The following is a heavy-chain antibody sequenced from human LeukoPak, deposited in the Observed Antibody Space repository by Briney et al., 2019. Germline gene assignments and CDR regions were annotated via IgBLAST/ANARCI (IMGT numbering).Heavy chain of an antibody. CDR3: ARVPHSVEGSMKAVFIHYFDY. V-gene: IGHV4-38-2*01. CDR2: IDHSGNT. CDR1: GHSINSGYC. Sequence: SETLSLSCAVSGHSINSGYCWGWIRQPPGKGLGWIGGIDHSGNTHYNPSLKNRVTISVDTSKNESSLKLSSVTATDTAVYYCARVPHSVEGSMKAVFIHYFDYWGQGSLVTVSS. J-gene: IGHJ4*02. D-gene: IGHD3-22*01.